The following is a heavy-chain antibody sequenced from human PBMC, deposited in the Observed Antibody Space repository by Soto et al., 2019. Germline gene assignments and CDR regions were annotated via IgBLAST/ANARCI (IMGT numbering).Heavy chain of an antibody. V-gene: IGHV3-21*01. D-gene: IGHD2-2*01. CDR1: GFTFSSYS. Sequence: SGFTFSSYSMNWVRQAPGKGLEWVSSISSSSSYIYYADSVKGRFTISRDNAKNSLHLQMNSLRAEDTAVYYCAKMDCISANCPPSGDFWGQGTLVTVSS. J-gene: IGHJ1*01. CDR2: ISSSSSYI. CDR3: AKMDCISANCPPSGDF.